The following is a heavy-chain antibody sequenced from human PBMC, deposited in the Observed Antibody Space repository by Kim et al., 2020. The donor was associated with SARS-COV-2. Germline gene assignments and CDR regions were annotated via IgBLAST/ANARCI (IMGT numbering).Heavy chain of an antibody. J-gene: IGHJ5*02. CDR1: GGSISSGGYY. V-gene: IGHV4-31*03. Sequence: SETLSLTCTVSGGSISSGGYYWSWIRQHPGKGLEWIGYIYYSGSTYYNPSLKSRVTISVDTSKNQFSLKLSSVTAADTAVYYCARDAITGQGGFLWGFDPWGQGTLVTVSS. CDR3: ARDAITGQGGFLWGFDP. CDR2: IYYSGST. D-gene: IGHD3-16*01.